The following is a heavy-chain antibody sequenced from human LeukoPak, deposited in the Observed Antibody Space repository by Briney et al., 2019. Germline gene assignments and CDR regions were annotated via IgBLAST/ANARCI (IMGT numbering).Heavy chain of an antibody. V-gene: IGHV1-24*01. CDR3: ATRFNYYDSSGYYPDAFDI. D-gene: IGHD3-22*01. CDR1: GYTLTELS. Sequence: GASVKVSCKVSGYTLTELSMHWVRQAPGKGLEWMGGFDPEDGETIYAQKFQGRVTMTEDTSTDTAYMELSSLRSEDTAVYYCATRFNYYDSSGYYPDAFDIWGQGTMVTVSS. CDR2: FDPEDGET. J-gene: IGHJ3*02.